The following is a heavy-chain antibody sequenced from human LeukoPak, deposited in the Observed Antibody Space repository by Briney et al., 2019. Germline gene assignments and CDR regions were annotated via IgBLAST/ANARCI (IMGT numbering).Heavy chain of an antibody. CDR3: ARVIRYGYMVNNWFDP. CDR2: IYYSGST. D-gene: IGHD5-24*01. J-gene: IGHJ5*02. Sequence: SETLSLTCTVSGGSISSSSYYWGWIRQPPGKGLEWIGSIYYSGSTYYNPSLKSRVTISVDTSKNQFSLKLSSVTAADTAVYYCARVIRYGYMVNNWFDPWGQGTLVTVSS. V-gene: IGHV4-39*07. CDR1: GGSISSSSYY.